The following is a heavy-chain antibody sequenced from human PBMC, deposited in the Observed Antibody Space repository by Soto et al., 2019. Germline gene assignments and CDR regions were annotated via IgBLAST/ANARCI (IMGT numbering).Heavy chain of an antibody. CDR3: ARDSGTLVLEWLVSGYYYYGMDV. CDR1: GYTFTSYG. J-gene: IGHJ6*02. V-gene: IGHV1-18*01. D-gene: IGHD3-3*01. CDR2: ISAYNGNT. Sequence: QVQLVQSGAEVKKPGASVKVSCKASGYTFTSYGISWVRQAPGQGLEWMGWISAYNGNTNYAQKLQGRVTMTTDTSTSTGYMELRSLHSDDTAVYYCARDSGTLVLEWLVSGYYYYGMDVWGQGTTVTVSS.